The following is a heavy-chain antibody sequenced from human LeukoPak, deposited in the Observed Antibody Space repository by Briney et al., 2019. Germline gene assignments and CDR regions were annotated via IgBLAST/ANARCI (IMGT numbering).Heavy chain of an antibody. D-gene: IGHD6-13*01. CDR1: GFTFSDYY. V-gene: IGHV3-11*01. Sequence: GGSLRLSCAASGFTFSDYYMSWIRQAPGKGLEWVSYISSSGSTIYYADSVKGRFTISRDNSKNTLYLQMNSLRAEDTAVYYCARVRWSSSWYYFDYWGQGTLVTVSS. CDR2: ISSSGSTI. CDR3: ARVRWSSSWYYFDY. J-gene: IGHJ4*02.